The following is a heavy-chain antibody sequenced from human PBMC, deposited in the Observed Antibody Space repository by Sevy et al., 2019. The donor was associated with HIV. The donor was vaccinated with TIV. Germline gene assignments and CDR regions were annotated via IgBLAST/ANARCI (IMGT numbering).Heavy chain of an antibody. CDR1: GGTFSSYA. CDR3: ARGARGYSGYDSYYFDY. Sequence: ASVKVSCKASGGTFSSYAISWVRQAPGQGFEWMGGIIPIFGTANYAQKFQGRVTITADESTSTAYMELSSLRSEDTAVYYCARGARGYSGYDSYYFDYWGQGTLVTVSS. D-gene: IGHD5-12*01. J-gene: IGHJ4*02. CDR2: IIPIFGTA. V-gene: IGHV1-69*13.